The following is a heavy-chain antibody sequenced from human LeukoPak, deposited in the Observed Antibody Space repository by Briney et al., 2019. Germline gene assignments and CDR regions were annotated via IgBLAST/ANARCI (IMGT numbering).Heavy chain of an antibody. D-gene: IGHD4-17*01. CDR2: LWPEGSDK. J-gene: IGHJ4*02. CDR3: ARLFGGVTTFDY. Sequence: GGSLRLSCAASGFSLSNYYMSWVRQGPGKGLEWVATLWPEGSDKRYVDSVRDRFTISRDNAKNSLYLQMNSLRAEDTAVYYCARLFGGVTTFDYWGQGALVTVSS. CDR1: GFSLSNYY. V-gene: IGHV3-7*01.